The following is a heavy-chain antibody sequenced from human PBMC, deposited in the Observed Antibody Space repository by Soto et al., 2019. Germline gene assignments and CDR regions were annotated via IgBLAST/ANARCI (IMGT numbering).Heavy chain of an antibody. CDR2: ISYDGSDK. V-gene: IGHV3-30*18. J-gene: IGHJ4*02. Sequence: GGSLRLSCAASGFTFGSYAMHWVRQAPGKGLEWVASISYDGSDKYDADSVKGRFTISRDNSKNTLYLQMNSLRAEDTALYFCAKDRALCSGGSCYPGLFDFWGQGTLVTVSS. D-gene: IGHD2-15*01. CDR3: AKDRALCSGGSCYPGLFDF. CDR1: GFTFGSYA.